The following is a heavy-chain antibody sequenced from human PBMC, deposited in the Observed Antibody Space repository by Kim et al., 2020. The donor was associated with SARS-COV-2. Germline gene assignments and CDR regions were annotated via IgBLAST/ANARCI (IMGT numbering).Heavy chain of an antibody. J-gene: IGHJ4*02. CDR1: GFTFSNYA. CDR3: AKYGQVVGQDRQYFDY. Sequence: GGSLRLSCAASGFTFSNYATNWVRQAPGKGLEWVSVISGSGATTYYADSVKGRFTIFRDNSKNMVYLQMNSLRAEDTAVYYCAKYGQVVGQDRQYFDYWGQGTLVTVSS. D-gene: IGHD2-15*01. V-gene: IGHV3-23*01. CDR2: ISGSGATT.